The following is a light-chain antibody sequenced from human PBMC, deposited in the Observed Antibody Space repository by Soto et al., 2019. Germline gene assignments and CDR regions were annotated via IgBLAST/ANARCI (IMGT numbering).Light chain of an antibody. Sequence: HSVLNQAPSVSGSPGQSVTISCTVSTSDIGTYDYVSWYQQHPGNAPRLIIYDVNKRPSGVPDRFSSYRSGSTASMNISGLQVEVEADYHGCSYSGSYIFVFVPGTKVTVL. V-gene: IGLV2-11*01. CDR1: TSDIGTYDY. J-gene: IGLJ1*01. CDR2: DVN. CDR3: CSYSGSYIFV.